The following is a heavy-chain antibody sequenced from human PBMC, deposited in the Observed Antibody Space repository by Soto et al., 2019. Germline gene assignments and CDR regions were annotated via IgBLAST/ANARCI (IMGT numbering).Heavy chain of an antibody. CDR1: GFTFSTYG. CDR2: ISYDGTNK. CDR3: AKDLQSYGDYDYYCYGMDV. J-gene: IGHJ6*02. Sequence: QVQLVESGGGEVQPGRSLTISCAASGFTFSTYGMHWVRQTPGKGLEWVAVISYDGTNKFYSDSVKGRFTISRDNFKNTLTLQMNSLRADDTAVYSCAKDLQSYGDYDYYCYGMDVWGLGPRVPVSS. D-gene: IGHD4-17*01. V-gene: IGHV3-30*18.